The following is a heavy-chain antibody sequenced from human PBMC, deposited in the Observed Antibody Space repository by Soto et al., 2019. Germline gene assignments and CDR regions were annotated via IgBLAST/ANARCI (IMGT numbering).Heavy chain of an antibody. J-gene: IGHJ5*02. CDR3: ARGVEYDDSGWLDP. D-gene: IGHD3-3*01. CDR2: INDSGSI. V-gene: IGHV4-34*01. CDR1: GGSFNAYF. Sequence: SETLSLTCDVYGGSFNAYFWSWIRQPPGKGLEWIGEINDSGSINYNPSLKSRVTMSLDTSKKQFSLKLSSVTAADTAVYYCARGVEYDDSGWLDPWGQGILVTVSS.